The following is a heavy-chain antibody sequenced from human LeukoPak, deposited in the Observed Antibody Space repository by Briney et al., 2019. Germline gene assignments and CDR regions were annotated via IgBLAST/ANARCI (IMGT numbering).Heavy chain of an antibody. CDR2: ITYDGITT. V-gene: IGHV3-30*18. J-gene: IGHJ4*02. CDR1: GSTLSSCG. Sequence: GTSLRLSCAASGSTLSSCGMHWVRRAPGKGLEWVAVITYDGITTYFDDSVKGRFTISRDTSKSMLYLQMNSLRPEDTAVYYCVKEQSSGNYRTADFWGQGTLVNVSS. D-gene: IGHD3-10*01. CDR3: VKEQSSGNYRTADF.